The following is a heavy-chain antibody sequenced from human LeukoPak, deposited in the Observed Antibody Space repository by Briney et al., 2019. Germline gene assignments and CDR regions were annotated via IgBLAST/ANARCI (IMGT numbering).Heavy chain of an antibody. CDR1: GFTFSRYW. D-gene: IGHD1-26*01. V-gene: IGHV3-74*01. Sequence: GGSLRLSCAASGFTFSRYWMQWVRQAPGKGLVWVSHINTDGSSTTYADSVKGRFTISRDNAKNTLYLQMNSLRAEDTAVYYCATQASVGYWGQGTLVTVSS. CDR3: ATQASVGY. CDR2: INTDGSST. J-gene: IGHJ4*02.